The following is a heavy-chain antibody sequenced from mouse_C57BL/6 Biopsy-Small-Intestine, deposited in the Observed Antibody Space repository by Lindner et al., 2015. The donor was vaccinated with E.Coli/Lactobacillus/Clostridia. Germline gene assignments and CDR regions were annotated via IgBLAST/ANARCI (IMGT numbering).Heavy chain of an antibody. CDR2: IYPGDGDT. CDR1: GYAFSSSW. Sequence: VQLQESGAELVKPGASVKISCKASGYAFSSSWMNWVKQRPGKGLEWIGRIYPGDGDTNYNGKFKGKATLTADKSSNTAYMQLSSLTSEDSAVYFCARYGGFRFDVWGTGTTVTVSS. V-gene: IGHV1-82*01. J-gene: IGHJ1*03. CDR3: ARYGGFRFDV. D-gene: IGHD1-2*01.